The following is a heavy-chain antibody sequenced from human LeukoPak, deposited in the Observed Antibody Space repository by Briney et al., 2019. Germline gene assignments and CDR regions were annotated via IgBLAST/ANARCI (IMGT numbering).Heavy chain of an antibody. D-gene: IGHD6-13*01. V-gene: IGHV4-59*01. CDR1: GGSISSYY. CDR3: AKTLYSSSSHGWFDP. J-gene: IGHJ5*02. Sequence: NSSETLSLTCTVSGGSISSYYWSWIRQPPGKGLEWIGYIYYSGSTNYNPSLKSRVTISVDTSKNQFSLKLSSVTAADTAVYYCAKTLYSSSSHGWFDPWGQGTLVTVSS. CDR2: IYYSGST.